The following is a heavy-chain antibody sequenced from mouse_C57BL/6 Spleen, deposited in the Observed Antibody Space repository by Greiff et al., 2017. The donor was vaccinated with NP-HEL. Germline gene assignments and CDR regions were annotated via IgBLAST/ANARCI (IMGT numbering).Heavy chain of an antibody. J-gene: IGHJ3*01. Sequence: DVQLQESGPGLVKPSQSLSLTCSVTGYSITSGYYWNWIRQFPGNKLEWMGYISYDGSNNYNPSLKNRISITRDTSKNQFFLKLNSVTTEDTATYYCARAYYYGSSWFAYWGQGTLVTVSA. V-gene: IGHV3-6*01. CDR2: ISYDGSN. CDR1: GYSITSGYY. D-gene: IGHD1-1*01. CDR3: ARAYYYGSSWFAY.